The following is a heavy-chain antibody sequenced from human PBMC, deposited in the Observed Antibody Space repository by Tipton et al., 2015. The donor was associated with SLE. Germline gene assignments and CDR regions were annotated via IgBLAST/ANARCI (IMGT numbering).Heavy chain of an antibody. CDR2: IDNVGGT. D-gene: IGHD4-11*01. V-gene: IGHV3-53*01. CDR3: TRGHDYSPLYYFDS. CDR1: GFSVSGNF. J-gene: IGHJ4*02. Sequence: GSLRLSCAASGFSVSGNFMTWVRQAPGKGLEWVSVIDNVGGTYYAESVKGRFTISTDISKNTLYLQMNSLRAEDTAVYYCTRGHDYSPLYYFDSWGQGTLVTVSS.